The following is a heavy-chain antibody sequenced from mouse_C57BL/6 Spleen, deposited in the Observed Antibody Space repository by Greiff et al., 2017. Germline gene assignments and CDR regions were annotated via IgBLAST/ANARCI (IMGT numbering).Heavy chain of an antibody. J-gene: IGHJ3*01. Sequence: EVQLVESGGGLVKPGGSLKLSCAASGFTFSSYAMSWVRQTPEKRLEWVATISDGGSYTYYPDNVKGRFTISRDNAKNNLYLQMSHLKSEDTAMYYCARDLGYGTPFAYWGQGTLVTVSA. CDR2: ISDGGSYT. CDR3: ARDLGYGTPFAY. V-gene: IGHV5-4*01. CDR1: GFTFSSYA. D-gene: IGHD1-1*01.